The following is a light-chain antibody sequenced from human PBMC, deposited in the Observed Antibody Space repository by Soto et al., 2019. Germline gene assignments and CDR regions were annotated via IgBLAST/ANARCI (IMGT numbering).Light chain of an antibody. V-gene: IGLV2-8*01. CDR1: SNDIGEYHY. CDR2: EVT. Sequence: QSALTQPPSASGSPGQSVTIPCTGTSNDIGEYHYVSWYQQHPGKAPKLMIYEVTQRPSGVPHRFSGSKSDNTASLTVSGLQPEDEADYYCTSYAGSDNPVLFGGGTKLTVL. J-gene: IGLJ2*01. CDR3: TSYAGSDNPVL.